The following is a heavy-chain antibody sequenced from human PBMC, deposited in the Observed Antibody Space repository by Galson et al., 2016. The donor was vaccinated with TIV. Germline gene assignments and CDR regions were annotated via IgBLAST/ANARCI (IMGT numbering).Heavy chain of an antibody. CDR2: ST. CDR3: ARDKSGFETVDHFYYYTDV. D-gene: IGHD5-12*01. V-gene: IGHV1-8*02. CDR1: GYTFISHD. Sequence: SVKVSCKASGYTFISHDINWVRQATGQGLEWMGNSTGYAQKFQGRVTMTSNISISTAYMELSSLRSEDTAVYYCARDKSGFETVDHFYYYTDVWGKGTMVTVSS. J-gene: IGHJ6*03.